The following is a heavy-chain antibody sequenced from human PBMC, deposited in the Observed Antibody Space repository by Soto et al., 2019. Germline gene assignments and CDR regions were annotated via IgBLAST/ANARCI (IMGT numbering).Heavy chain of an antibody. D-gene: IGHD5-18*01. CDR3: ANSRIPANTYNYASFDL. CDR2: ISYDGSNK. CDR1: GFTFSSYA. Sequence: GGSLRLSCAASGFTFSSYAMHWVRQAPGKGLEWVAVISYDGSNKYYADSVKGRFTISRDNSKNTLYLEMNSLRAEDTATYYCANSRIPANTYNYASFDLWGRGTTVTVSS. V-gene: IGHV3-30-3*01. J-gene: IGHJ3*01.